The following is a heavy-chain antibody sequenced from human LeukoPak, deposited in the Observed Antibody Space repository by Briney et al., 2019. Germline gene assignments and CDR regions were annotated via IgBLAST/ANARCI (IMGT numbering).Heavy chain of an antibody. CDR1: GGPISSSNW. J-gene: IGHJ6*04. Sequence: SGTLSLTCAVSGGPISSSNWWSWVRQPPGKGLEWIGEIYHSGSTNYNPSLKSRVTISVDKSKNQFSLKPSSVTAADTAVHYCARDGLLLWFGELSRSGMDVWGKGTTVTVSS. D-gene: IGHD3-10*01. CDR3: ARDGLLLWFGELSRSGMDV. CDR2: IYHSGST. V-gene: IGHV4-4*02.